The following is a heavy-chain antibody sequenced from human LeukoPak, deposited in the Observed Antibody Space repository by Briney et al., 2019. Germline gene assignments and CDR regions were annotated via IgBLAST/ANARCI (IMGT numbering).Heavy chain of an antibody. CDR3: ARGPGGSGWYREVAS. CDR1: GFTFSSYG. Sequence: GGSLRLSCAASGFTFSSYGMSWVRQAAGKGLEWVSAISGSGGSRYYADSVKGRFTISRDNSQNTLYLQMNSLRAEDTAVYYCARGPGGSGWYREVASWGQGTLVTVSS. J-gene: IGHJ5*02. D-gene: IGHD6-19*01. CDR2: ISGSGGSR. V-gene: IGHV3-23*01.